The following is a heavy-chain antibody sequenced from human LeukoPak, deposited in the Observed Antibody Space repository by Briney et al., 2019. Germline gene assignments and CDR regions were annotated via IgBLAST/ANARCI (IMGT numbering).Heavy chain of an antibody. CDR3: ARDVLYYDSSGYSWGIDY. V-gene: IGHV1-18*01. J-gene: IGHJ4*02. CDR2: ISAYNGNT. D-gene: IGHD3-22*01. CDR1: GYTFTSYG. Sequence: ASVKVSCXASGYTFTSYGISWVRQAPGQGLEWMGWISAYNGNTNYAQKLQGRVTMTTDTSTSTAYMELRSLRSDDTAVYYCARDVLYYDSSGYSWGIDYWGQGTLVTVSS.